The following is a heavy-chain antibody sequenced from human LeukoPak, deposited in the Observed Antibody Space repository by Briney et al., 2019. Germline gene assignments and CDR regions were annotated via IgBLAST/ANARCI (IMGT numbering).Heavy chain of an antibody. CDR3: AWNGYNGAFDI. V-gene: IGHV4-61*01. CDR2: IYYSGST. Sequence: SETLSLTCTVSGGSVSSGSYYWSWIPQPPGKGVEWIGFIYYSGSTNYNPSLKSRVTISVDTSKNQFSLKLSSVTAADTAVYYCAWNGYNGAFDIWGQGTMVTVSS. J-gene: IGHJ3*02. D-gene: IGHD1-1*01. CDR1: GGSVSSGSYY.